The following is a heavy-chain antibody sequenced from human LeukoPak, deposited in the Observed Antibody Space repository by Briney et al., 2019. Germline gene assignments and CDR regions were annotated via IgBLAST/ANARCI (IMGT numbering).Heavy chain of an antibody. D-gene: IGHD3-10*01. CDR1: GFTFSSYV. V-gene: IGHV3-30*04. CDR3: ARDSLWFGDQGFHYYYMDV. J-gene: IGHJ6*03. Sequence: GGSLRLSCAASGFTFSSYVMHWVRQAPGKGLEWVAVISYDGSNEYYADSVKGRFTISRDNAKNSLYLQMNSLRAEDTAVYYCARDSLWFGDQGFHYYYMDVWGKGTTVTISS. CDR2: ISYDGSNE.